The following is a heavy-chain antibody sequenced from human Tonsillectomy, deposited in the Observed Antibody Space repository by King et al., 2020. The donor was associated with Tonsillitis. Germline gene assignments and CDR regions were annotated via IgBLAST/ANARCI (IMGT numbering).Heavy chain of an antibody. D-gene: IGHD3-16*02. CDR1: GYTFTDYY. CDR3: ARGRDIVGEVGRRHAY. Sequence: QLVQSGAEVKKPGASVKVSCKSSGYTFTDYYMHWVRQAPGQGLEWMGWINPNSGNTNYAQNFQGRVTMTRDTSISTAYMELSRLRSDDTAVYYCARGRDIVGEVGRRHAYWGQGTLVTVSS. CDR2: INPNSGNT. J-gene: IGHJ4*02. V-gene: IGHV1-2*02.